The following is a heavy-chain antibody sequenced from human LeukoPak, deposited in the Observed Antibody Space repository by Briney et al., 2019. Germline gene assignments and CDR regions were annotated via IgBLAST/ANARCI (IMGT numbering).Heavy chain of an antibody. CDR3: ARQCCRGASPGFDP. CDR1: GCTFTDYW. Sequence: GESLKISCQGSGCTFTDYWIAWVRQVPGKGLEWMGMIHPGDSDTRYSPSFQGQVTFSADKSISTAYVQWSSLRASDTAIYYCARQCCRGASPGFDPWGQGTQVTVSS. D-gene: IGHD3-10*01. V-gene: IGHV5-51*01. J-gene: IGHJ5*02. CDR2: IHPGDSDT.